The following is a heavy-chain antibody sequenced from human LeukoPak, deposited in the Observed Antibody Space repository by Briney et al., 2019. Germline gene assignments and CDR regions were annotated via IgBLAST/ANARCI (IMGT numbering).Heavy chain of an antibody. J-gene: IGHJ4*02. V-gene: IGHV3-53*01. Sequence: SGGSLRLSCAASRFTVSNNYMSWVRQAPGKKLEWVSDIYSDGTTFYADSVTGRFTISRDNSKNTLYLQMNSLRAEDTAVYYCAGGYCSGGSCYSGWRFCDYWGQGTLVTVSS. CDR2: IYSDGTT. CDR3: AGGYCSGGSCYSGWRFCDY. CDR1: RFTVSNNY. D-gene: IGHD2-15*01.